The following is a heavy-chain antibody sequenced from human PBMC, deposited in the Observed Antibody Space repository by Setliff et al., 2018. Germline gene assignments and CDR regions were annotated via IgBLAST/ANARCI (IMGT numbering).Heavy chain of an antibody. CDR1: GDTLTTYA. Sequence: ASVKVSCKASGDTLTTYAIHWVRQAPGQGLEWMGMIIPIFGSPHYADSVKGRFTISRDNAKNSLSLQMNNLRTEDTAVYYCFGAGTCSYWGQGTLVTVSS. D-gene: IGHD3-10*01. CDR3: FGAGTCSY. V-gene: IGHV1-69*05. J-gene: IGHJ4*02. CDR2: IIPIFGSP.